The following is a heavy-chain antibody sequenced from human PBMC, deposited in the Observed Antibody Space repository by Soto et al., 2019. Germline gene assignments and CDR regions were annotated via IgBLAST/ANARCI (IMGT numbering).Heavy chain of an antibody. Sequence: QITLKESGPTLVKPTQTLTLTCTFSGFSLSTSGVGVGWIRQPPGKALEWLALIYWDDDKRYSPSLRSRLTLNKDTPKNRVXLXMXYMDPVDTATYYCIQSRCGGDCLQSYASHYYYGMDVWGQGTTVTVSS. CDR3: IQSRCGGDCLQSYASHYYYGMDV. J-gene: IGHJ6*02. V-gene: IGHV2-5*02. CDR2: IYWDDDK. CDR1: GFSLSTSGVG. D-gene: IGHD2-21*02.